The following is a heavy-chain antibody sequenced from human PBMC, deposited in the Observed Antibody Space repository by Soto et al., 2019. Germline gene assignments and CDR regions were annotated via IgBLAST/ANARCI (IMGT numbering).Heavy chain of an antibody. D-gene: IGHD6-6*01. CDR3: ARHRARNWFDP. CDR2: IYYSGST. V-gene: IGHV4-39*01. Sequence: QLQLQESGPGLVKPSETMSLNCIVSGGSISSSSYYWGWIRQTTGKGLEWIGSIYYSGSTYYNPSLKRRVTISVDTAKNQFSLKLSSVTAADTAVFYCARHRARNWFDPWGQGTLFTVSS. CDR1: GGSISSSSYY. J-gene: IGHJ5*02.